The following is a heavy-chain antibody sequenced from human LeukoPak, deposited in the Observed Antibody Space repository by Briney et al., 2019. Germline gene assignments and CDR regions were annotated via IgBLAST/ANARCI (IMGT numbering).Heavy chain of an antibody. Sequence: KSSETLSLTCTVPGGSISSDYWSWIRQPPGKGLEWIGHINYSGNTNNNPSLKSRVTISVDTSKNQFSLNLSSMTAADTAMYYCARTLSGYSYGLFDYWGQGTLVTVSS. CDR3: ARTLSGYSYGLFDY. CDR2: INYSGNT. CDR1: GGSISSDY. V-gene: IGHV4-59*08. J-gene: IGHJ4*02. D-gene: IGHD5-18*01.